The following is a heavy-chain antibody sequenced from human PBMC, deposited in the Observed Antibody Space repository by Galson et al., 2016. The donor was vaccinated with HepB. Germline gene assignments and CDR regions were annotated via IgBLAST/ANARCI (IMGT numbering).Heavy chain of an antibody. CDR1: GYSFINYW. Sequence: QSGAEVKKPGESLRISCKGSGYSFINYWIAWVRQMPGKGLEWMGIIYPGDSDIRYSPSFQGQVAISADKSISTAYLHWGSLKASDTAMNYCARQLGFVEYNYSSGYLTTDGFDVWGQGTMGTVSS. D-gene: IGHD3-22*01. V-gene: IGHV5-51*01. CDR3: ARQLGFVEYNYSSGYLTTDGFDV. CDR2: IYPGDSDI. J-gene: IGHJ3*01.